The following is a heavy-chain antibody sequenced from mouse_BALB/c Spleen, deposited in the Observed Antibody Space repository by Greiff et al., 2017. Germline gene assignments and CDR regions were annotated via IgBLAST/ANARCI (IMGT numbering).Heavy chain of an antibody. D-gene: IGHD2-4*01. CDR1: GFTFSSFG. CDR3: ARWDYDHYYAMDY. CDR2: ISSGSSTI. J-gene: IGHJ4*01. V-gene: IGHV5-17*02. Sequence: EVMLVESGGGLVQPGGSRKLSCAASGFTFSSFGMHWVRQAPEKGLEWVAYISSGSSTIYYADTVKGRFTISRDNPKNTLFLQMTSLRSEDTAMYYCARWDYDHYYAMDYWGQGTSVTVSS.